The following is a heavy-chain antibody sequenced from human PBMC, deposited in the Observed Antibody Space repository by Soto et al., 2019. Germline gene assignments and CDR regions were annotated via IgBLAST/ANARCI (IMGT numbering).Heavy chain of an antibody. CDR1: EFTFSNYG. Sequence: QVQLVESGGGVVQPGRSLRLSCAASEFTFSNYGMHWVRQAPGKGLEWVAIISYDGSNKYYADSVKGRFTISRDNSKNTFYLQKNIRSAEDTAVYYCAEDLVDSRNYYYYYGMDVWGQGTTVTVSS. V-gene: IGHV3-30*18. D-gene: IGHD3-22*01. J-gene: IGHJ6*02. CDR3: AEDLVDSRNYYYYYGMDV. CDR2: ISYDGSNK.